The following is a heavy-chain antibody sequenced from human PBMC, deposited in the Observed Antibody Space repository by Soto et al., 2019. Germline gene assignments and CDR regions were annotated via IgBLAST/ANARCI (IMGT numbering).Heavy chain of an antibody. J-gene: IGHJ4*02. CDR3: ATRSGSYHY. V-gene: IGHV4-4*02. D-gene: IGHD3-10*01. Sequence: QVQLQESGPGLVEPSGTLSLTCAVSGDSISSDKWWTWVRQPPGKGLEWVGEIWHTGSTNYNPSLKSRLTISVAKSMNQFSLKLTSVTAAYTAVYFCATRSGSYHYCGQGTLVTVSS. CDR2: IWHTGST. CDR1: GDSISSDKW.